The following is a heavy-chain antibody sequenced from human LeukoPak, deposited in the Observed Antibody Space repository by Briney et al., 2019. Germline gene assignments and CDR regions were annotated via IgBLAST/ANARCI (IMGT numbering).Heavy chain of an antibody. J-gene: IGHJ6*02. CDR3: AREALITIFGVVISGDGMDV. V-gene: IGHV1-2*02. Sequence: ASVKVSCKASGYTFTGYYMHWVRQAPGQGLEWMGWINPNSGGTNYAQKFQGRVTMTRGTSTSTVYMELSSLRSEDTAVYYCAREALITIFGVVISGDGMDVWGQGTPVTVSS. D-gene: IGHD3-3*01. CDR2: INPNSGGT. CDR1: GYTFTGYY.